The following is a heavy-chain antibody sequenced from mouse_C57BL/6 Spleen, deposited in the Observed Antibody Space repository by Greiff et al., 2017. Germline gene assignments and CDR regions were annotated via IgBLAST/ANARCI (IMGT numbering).Heavy chain of an antibody. CDR2: IRSKSNNYAT. CDR1: GFSFNTYA. Sequence: DVKLVESGGGLVQPKGSLKLSCAASGFSFNTYAMNWVRQAPGKGLEWVARIRSKSNNYATYYADSVKDRFTISRDDSESMLYLQMNNLKTEDTAMYYCVRHAGAFGCRGQGTTLTVSS. V-gene: IGHV10-1*01. J-gene: IGHJ2*01. CDR3: VRHAGAFGC.